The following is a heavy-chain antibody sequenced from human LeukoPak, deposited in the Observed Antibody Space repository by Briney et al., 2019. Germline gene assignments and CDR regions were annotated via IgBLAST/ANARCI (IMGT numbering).Heavy chain of an antibody. CDR2: ISGSGSTI. Sequence: GGSLRLSCAASGFTFSDYYMSWIRQAPGKGLEWVSYISGSGSTIYYADSVKGRFTISRDNAKNSLYLQMNRLRAEDTAAYYCARAWTGYSYGDYWGQGTLVTVSS. CDR1: GFTFSDYY. V-gene: IGHV3-11*01. D-gene: IGHD5-18*01. CDR3: ARAWTGYSYGDY. J-gene: IGHJ4*02.